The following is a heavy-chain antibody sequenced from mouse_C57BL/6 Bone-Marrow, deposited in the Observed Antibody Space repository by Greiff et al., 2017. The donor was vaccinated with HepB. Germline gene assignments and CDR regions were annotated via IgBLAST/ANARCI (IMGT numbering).Heavy chain of an antibody. V-gene: IGHV1-50*01. CDR1: GYTFTSYW. Sequence: QVQLQQPGAELVKPGASVKLSCKASGYTFTSYWMQWVKQRPGQGLEWIGEIDPSDSYTNYNQKFKGKATLTVDTSSSTAYMQLSSLTSEDSAVYYCSQTAQATGAWFAYWGQGTLVTVSA. D-gene: IGHD3-2*02. CDR3: SQTAQATGAWFAY. CDR2: IDPSDSYT. J-gene: IGHJ3*01.